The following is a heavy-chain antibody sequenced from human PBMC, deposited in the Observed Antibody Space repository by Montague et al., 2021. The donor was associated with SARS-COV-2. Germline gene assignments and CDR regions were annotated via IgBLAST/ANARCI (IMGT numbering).Heavy chain of an antibody. V-gene: IGHV3-66*01. CDR1: GFTVSSNY. D-gene: IGHD3-9*01. CDR2: IYSGGST. J-gene: IGHJ2*01. Sequence: SLRLSCAASGFTVSSNYMSWVRQAPGKGLEWVSVIYSGGSTYYADSVKGRFTISRDNSKNTLYLQMNSLRAEDTAVYYCAREKIKYEILTGYYKGDWYFDLWGRGTLVTVSS. CDR3: AREKIKYEILTGYYKGDWYFDL.